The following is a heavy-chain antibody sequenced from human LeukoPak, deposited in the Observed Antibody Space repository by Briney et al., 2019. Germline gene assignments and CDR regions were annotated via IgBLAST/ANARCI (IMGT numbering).Heavy chain of an antibody. Sequence: PGGSLRLSCASSGFTFTAYSMNWVRQAPGKGLEWISFISSSGHYICYADSLKGRFTISRDNANSSLYLQISTLKAEDTAVYYCTRQWLRVMDVWGKGTTVTVSS. CDR3: TRQWLRVMDV. CDR1: GFTFTAYS. V-gene: IGHV3-21*01. D-gene: IGHD6-19*01. J-gene: IGHJ6*04. CDR2: ISSSGHYI.